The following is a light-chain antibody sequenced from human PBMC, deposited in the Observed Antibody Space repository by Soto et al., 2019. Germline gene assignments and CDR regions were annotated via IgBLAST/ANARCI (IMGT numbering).Light chain of an antibody. Sequence: QSVLTQPPSVSAAPGQKVTISCSGSSSNIGNNYVSWYQQLPGTAPKLLIYDNNKRPSGIPDRFSGSKSGTSVTLAITGLHTGDEADYYCGTWDSSLSDVVFGGGTKLTVL. V-gene: IGLV1-51*01. CDR3: GTWDSSLSDVV. CDR2: DNN. J-gene: IGLJ2*01. CDR1: SSNIGNNY.